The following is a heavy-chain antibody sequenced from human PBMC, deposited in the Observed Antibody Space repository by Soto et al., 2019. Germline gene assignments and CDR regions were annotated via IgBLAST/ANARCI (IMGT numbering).Heavy chain of an antibody. CDR3: ARGYSGYENFDN. D-gene: IGHD5-12*01. J-gene: IGHJ4*02. Sequence: GASVKVSCKASGYTFSNSGISWVRQAPGQGLEWLGWINSDNGNTNYAQHLQGRVTMTRDTSTSTVNVELSSLRSEDTAVYFCARGYSGYENFDNWGQGTLVTVSS. CDR1: GYTFSNSG. V-gene: IGHV1-18*01. CDR2: INSDNGNT.